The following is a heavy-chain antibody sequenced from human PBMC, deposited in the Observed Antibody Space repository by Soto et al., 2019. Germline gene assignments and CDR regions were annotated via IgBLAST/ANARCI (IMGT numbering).Heavy chain of an antibody. D-gene: IGHD5-12*01. V-gene: IGHV3-48*04. CDR1: GFKFSDYS. J-gene: IGHJ4*02. CDR2: ISRSNSTT. CDR3: ARDTNHYDWLDY. Sequence: EVQLVESGGGLVQPGGSLRLSCAASGFKFSDYSMNWVRQAPGKGLEWVSCISRSNSTTYYAASVRGRFTISRDNAKNVLFLQLNSLRAEDTSVYYCARDTNHYDWLDYWGQGTLVTVSS.